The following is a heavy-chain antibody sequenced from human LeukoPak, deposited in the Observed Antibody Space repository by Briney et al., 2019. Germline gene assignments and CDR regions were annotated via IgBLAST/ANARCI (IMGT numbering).Heavy chain of an antibody. CDR3: ARKIEEQQLVNFDY. V-gene: IGHV4-34*01. J-gene: IGHJ4*02. CDR1: GGSFSGYY. CDR2: INHSGST. D-gene: IGHD6-13*01. Sequence: SETLSLTCAVYGGSFSGYYWSWIRQPPGKGLEWIGEINHSGSTNYNPSLKSRVTISVDKSKNQFSLELSSVTAADTAVYYCARKIEEQQLVNFDYWGQGTLVTVSS.